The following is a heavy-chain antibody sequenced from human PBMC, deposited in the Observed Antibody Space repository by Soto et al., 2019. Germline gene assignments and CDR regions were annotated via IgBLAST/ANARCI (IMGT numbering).Heavy chain of an antibody. CDR1: GGSFSSYA. D-gene: IGHD2-21*01. V-gene: IGHV1-69*12. Sequence: QVQLVQSGAEVKKPGSSVKVSCKASGGSFSSYAFSWVRQAPGQGLEWMGGIIPFFGTTNYAQKFQDKVTVTADESTSTAYMELSSLRSDDTAVYYGAKHSCRYYYNVMAVWGQGTTVTVSS. CDR3: AKHSCRYYYNVMAV. J-gene: IGHJ6*02. CDR2: IIPFFGTT.